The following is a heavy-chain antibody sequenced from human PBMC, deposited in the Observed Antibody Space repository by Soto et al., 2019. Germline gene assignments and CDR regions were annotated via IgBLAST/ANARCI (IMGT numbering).Heavy chain of an antibody. D-gene: IGHD3-16*01. J-gene: IGHJ4*02. CDR1: GGSFSGYY. CDR3: RTIRAMGRGLHYYDY. Sequence: QVQLQQWGAGLLKPSETLSLTCAVYGGSFSGYYWSWIRQPPGKGLEWIGEINHSGSTNYNPSLNCRDTISAAPSKNHFALQLRPGTAADTAVDYWRTIRAMGRGLHYYDYWGQGTLVTVSS. CDR2: INHSGST. V-gene: IGHV4-34*01.